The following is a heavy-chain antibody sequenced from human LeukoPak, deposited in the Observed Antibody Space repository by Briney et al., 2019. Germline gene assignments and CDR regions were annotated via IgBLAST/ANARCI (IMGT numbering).Heavy chain of an antibody. V-gene: IGHV1-18*01. CDR2: ISAYNGNT. J-gene: IGHJ4*02. Sequence: ASVKVSCKASGYTFTSYGISWVRQAPGQGLEWMGWISAYNGNTNYAQKLQGRVIMTTDTSTSTAYMELRSLRSDDTAVYYCARDSDFWSGYYFDYWGQETLVTVSS. CDR1: GYTFTSYG. CDR3: ARDSDFWSGYYFDY. D-gene: IGHD3-3*01.